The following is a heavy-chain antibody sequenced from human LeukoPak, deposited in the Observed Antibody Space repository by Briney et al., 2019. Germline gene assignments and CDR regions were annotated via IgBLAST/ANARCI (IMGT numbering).Heavy chain of an antibody. CDR2: IYSGGST. J-gene: IGHJ6*02. Sequence: GGSLRLSCAASGFTLSSNYMSWVRQAPGKGLEWVSVIYSGGSTYYADSVKGRFTISRDNSKNTLYLQMNSLRAEDTAVYYCARTYCSSTSCYPNYYYGMDVWGQGTTVTVSS. CDR1: GFTLSSNY. CDR3: ARTYCSSTSCYPNYYYGMDV. D-gene: IGHD2-2*01. V-gene: IGHV3-66*02.